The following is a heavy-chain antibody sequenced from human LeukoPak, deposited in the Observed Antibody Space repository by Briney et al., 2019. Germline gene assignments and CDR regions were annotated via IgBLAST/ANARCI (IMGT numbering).Heavy chain of an antibody. V-gene: IGHV4-34*01. Sequence: PSETLSLTCAVYGGSFSGYYWSWIRQPPGKGLEWIGEINHSGSTNYNPSLKSRVTISVDTSKNQFSLKLSSVTAADTAVYYCARRPSTLPVDYWGQGTLVTVSS. CDR2: INHSGST. D-gene: IGHD2-15*01. CDR1: GGSFSGYY. CDR3: ARRPSTLPVDY. J-gene: IGHJ4*02.